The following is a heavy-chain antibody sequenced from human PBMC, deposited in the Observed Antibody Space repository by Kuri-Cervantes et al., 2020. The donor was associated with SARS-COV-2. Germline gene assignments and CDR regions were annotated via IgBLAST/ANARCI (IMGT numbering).Heavy chain of an antibody. Sequence: GESLKISCAASGFTFSDYYMSWIRQAPGKGLEWVSYISSSGSTIYYADSVKGRFTISRDNAKNSLYLQMNSLRAEDTAVYYCARGHYDFWSGYHTQYYFDYWGQGTLVTVSS. D-gene: IGHD3-3*01. CDR2: ISSSGSTI. CDR3: ARGHYDFWSGYHTQYYFDY. CDR1: GFTFSDYY. V-gene: IGHV3-11*04. J-gene: IGHJ4*02.